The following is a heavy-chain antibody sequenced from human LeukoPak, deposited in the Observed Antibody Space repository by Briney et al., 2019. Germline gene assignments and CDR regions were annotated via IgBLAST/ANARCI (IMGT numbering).Heavy chain of an antibody. Sequence: GASVKVSCKASGYTFTSYYMHWVRQAPGQGLEWMGIINPSGGSTTYAQKFQGRVTMTRDMSTSTVYMELSSLRSEDTAVYYCARDDRGYSGYDTLDNWGRGTLVTVSS. D-gene: IGHD5-12*01. CDR1: GYTFTSYY. J-gene: IGHJ4*02. CDR2: INPSGGST. V-gene: IGHV1-46*01. CDR3: ARDDRGYSGYDTLDN.